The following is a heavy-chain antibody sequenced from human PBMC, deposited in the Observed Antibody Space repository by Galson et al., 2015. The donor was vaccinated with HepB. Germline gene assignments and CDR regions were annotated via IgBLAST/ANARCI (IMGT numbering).Heavy chain of an antibody. V-gene: IGHV5-10-1*01. Sequence: QSGAEVKKPGESLRISCKGSGYKFTRYWISWVRQMPGKGLEWMGRIDPSDSYTNYSPSFQGHVTISADKSISTAFLQWSSLRASDTAMYFCARHQEDYIVVVTAILDYWGQGTLVTVSS. J-gene: IGHJ4*02. CDR2: IDPSDSYT. CDR3: ARHQEDYIVVVTAILDY. CDR1: GYKFTRYW. D-gene: IGHD2-21*02.